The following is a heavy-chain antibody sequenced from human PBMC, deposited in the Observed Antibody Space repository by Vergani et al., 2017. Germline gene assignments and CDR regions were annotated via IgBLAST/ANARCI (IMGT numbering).Heavy chain of an antibody. D-gene: IGHD2-15*01. CDR1: GFTFSNAW. CDR3: TRHWAVVAANNWFDP. CDR2: IYSTGST. J-gene: IGHJ5*02. Sequence: VQLVESGGGLVKPGGSLRLSCAASGFTFSNAWMSWVRQAPGKGLEWVGYIYSTGSTNYNPSLNSRVTMSVDTSKNQFSLKLSSVTAADTAVYYCTRHWAVVAANNWFDPWGQGTLVTVSS. V-gene: IGHV4-59*08.